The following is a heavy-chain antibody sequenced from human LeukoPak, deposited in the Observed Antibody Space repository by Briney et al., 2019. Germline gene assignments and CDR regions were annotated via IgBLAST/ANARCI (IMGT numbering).Heavy chain of an antibody. CDR2: TYYRSKLYS. CDR3: ARGRAALYYYDSSGYPTAFDI. Sequence: SQTLSLTCVISGDSVSSNSAAWNWIRQSPSRGLEWLGRTYYRSKLYSYSAVSVKNRIIINPDTSKNQFSLQLNSVTPEDTAVYYCARGRAALYYYDSSGYPTAFDIWGQGTMVTVSS. CDR1: GDSVSSNSAA. D-gene: IGHD3-22*01. V-gene: IGHV6-1*01. J-gene: IGHJ3*02.